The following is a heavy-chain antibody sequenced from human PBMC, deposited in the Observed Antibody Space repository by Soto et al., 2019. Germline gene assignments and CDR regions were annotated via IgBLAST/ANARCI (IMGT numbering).Heavy chain of an antibody. Sequence: SLRLSCSASGFSVNNNYMTWVRQAPGRRPEWVAVIYTRGTTHYADFATGRFTFSRDNSKNTLYLQMDSLRPEDTAVYYCAKLWGYYFESWGPGTLVTVSS. CDR1: GFSVNNNY. CDR3: AKLWGYYFES. V-gene: IGHV3-53*01. J-gene: IGHJ4*02. D-gene: IGHD2-21*01. CDR2: IYTRGTT.